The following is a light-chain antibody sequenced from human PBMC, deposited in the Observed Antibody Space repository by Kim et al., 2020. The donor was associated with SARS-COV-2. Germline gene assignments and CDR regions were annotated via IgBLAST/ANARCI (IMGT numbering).Light chain of an antibody. CDR1: SLRSYY. V-gene: IGLV3-19*01. CDR2: GKN. J-gene: IGLJ3*02. CDR3: NSRDSSGNHLV. Sequence: ALGKTVRITCQGDSLRSYYASSYQQKPGQAPVIVIYGKNNRPSGIPDRFSGSSSGNTASLTITGAQAEDEADYYCNSRDSSGNHLVFGGGTKLTVL.